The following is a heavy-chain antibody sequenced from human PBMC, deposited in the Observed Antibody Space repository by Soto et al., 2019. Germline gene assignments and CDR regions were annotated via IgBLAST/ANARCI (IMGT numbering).Heavy chain of an antibody. J-gene: IGHJ6*02. CDR1: GGSMNNYY. CDR3: ARDGGLDGMDV. D-gene: IGHD3-16*01. CDR2: IYYSGST. Sequence: SETLSLTCTVSGGSMNNYYCSWIRQPPGKGLEWIGNIYYSGSTTYNPSLKSRVTISFDTSKNQFSLKLSSVTAADTAVYYCARDGGLDGMDVWGQGTTVTVSS. V-gene: IGHV4-59*01.